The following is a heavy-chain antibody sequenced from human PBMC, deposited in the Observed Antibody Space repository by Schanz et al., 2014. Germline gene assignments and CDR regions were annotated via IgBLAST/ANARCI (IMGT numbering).Heavy chain of an antibody. V-gene: IGHV3-30-3*01. CDR2: ISNDGSIK. J-gene: IGHJ4*02. Sequence: VRLVESGGGVVQPGRSLRLSCAASGFTFSSYAMHWVRQAPGKGLEWVALISNDGSIKYYADSVEGRFTISRDNSRNTLYLQMNSLRTEDTAVYYCASPSGYSDYGTYFDFWGQGTLVTVSS. CDR3: ASPSGYSDYGTYFDF. D-gene: IGHD5-12*01. CDR1: GFTFSSYA.